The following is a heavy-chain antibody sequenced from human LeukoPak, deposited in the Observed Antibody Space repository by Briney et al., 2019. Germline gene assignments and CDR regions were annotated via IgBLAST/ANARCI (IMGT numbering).Heavy chain of an antibody. V-gene: IGHV3-48*03. J-gene: IGHJ4*02. CDR3: ARDLYYGSGSYCHDY. D-gene: IGHD3-10*01. Sequence: GGSLRLSCAASGFTFSSYEMNWVRQAPGKGLEGVSYISSSGSTIYYADSVKGRFTISRDNAKNSLYLQMNSLRAEDTAVYYCARDLYYGSGSYCHDYWGQGTLVTVSS. CDR2: ISSSGSTI. CDR1: GFTFSSYE.